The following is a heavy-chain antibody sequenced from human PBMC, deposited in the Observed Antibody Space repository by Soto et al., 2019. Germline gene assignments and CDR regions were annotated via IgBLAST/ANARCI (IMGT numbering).Heavy chain of an antibody. V-gene: IGHV1-3*01. CDR1: GYTFTSYA. CDR3: ASGPKPTGYYYDY. D-gene: IGHD2-8*02. Sequence: ASVKVSCKASGYTFTSYAMHWVRQAPGQRLEWMGWINAGNGNTKYSQKFHARVTITRDTSASTAYMELSSLRSEDTAVYYCASGPKPTGYYYDYWGQGTLVTVSS. J-gene: IGHJ4*02. CDR2: INAGNGNT.